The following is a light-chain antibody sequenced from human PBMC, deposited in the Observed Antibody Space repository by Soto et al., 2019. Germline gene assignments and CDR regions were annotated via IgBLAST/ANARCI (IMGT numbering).Light chain of an antibody. V-gene: IGLV1-36*01. Sequence: QSVLTQPPSVSEAPRQRVTISCSGSSSNIGNNAVNWYQQLPGKAPKLLIYYDDLLPSGVSDRFSGSKSGTSASLAISGLQSEDDADYYCAAWADSLNGYVFGTGTKLTVL. CDR3: AAWADSLNGYV. CDR2: YDD. J-gene: IGLJ1*01. CDR1: SSNIGNNA.